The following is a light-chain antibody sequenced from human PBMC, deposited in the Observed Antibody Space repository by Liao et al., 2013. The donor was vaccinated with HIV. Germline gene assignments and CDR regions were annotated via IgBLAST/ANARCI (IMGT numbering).Light chain of an antibody. V-gene: IGLV3-1*01. CDR3: QVWDSSSDHPV. J-gene: IGLJ3*02. CDR2: QDT. Sequence: SYELTQPPSVSVSPGQTASIPCSGDKLGDKYACWYQQKPGQSPVLVIYQDTKRPSGIPERFSGSNSGNTATLTISRVEAGDEADYYCQVWDSSSDHPVFGGGTKLTVL. CDR1: KLGDKY.